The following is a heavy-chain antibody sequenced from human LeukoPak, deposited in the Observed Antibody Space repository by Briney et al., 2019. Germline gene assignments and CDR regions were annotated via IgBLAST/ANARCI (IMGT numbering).Heavy chain of an antibody. D-gene: IGHD6-13*01. CDR1: XXXFXSYA. V-gene: IGHV3-23*01. Sequence: GGSLRLSXXXXXXXFXSYAMSWVRQAPGKGLEWVSAISGSGGSTYYADSVKGRFTISRDNSKNTLYLQMNSLRAGDTAVYYCAKDQTLYSSSCFDYWGQGTLVTVSS. CDR3: AKDQTLYSSSCFDY. J-gene: IGHJ4*02. CDR2: ISGSGGST.